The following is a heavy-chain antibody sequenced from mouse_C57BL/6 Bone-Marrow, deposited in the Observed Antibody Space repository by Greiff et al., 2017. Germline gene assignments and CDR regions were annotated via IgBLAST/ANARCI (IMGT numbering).Heavy chain of an antibody. CDR2: ISYDGSN. V-gene: IGHV3-6*01. Sequence: EESGPGLVKPSQSLSLTCSVTGYSITRCYYWTWIRQFPGNQLEWMGYISYDGSNNYNPSLKNLISITRDTSKNQFFTKLNSVTTEDTATYYCARGGYLRFAYWGQGTLVTVSA. CDR3: ARGGYLRFAY. CDR1: GYSITRCYY. J-gene: IGHJ3*01.